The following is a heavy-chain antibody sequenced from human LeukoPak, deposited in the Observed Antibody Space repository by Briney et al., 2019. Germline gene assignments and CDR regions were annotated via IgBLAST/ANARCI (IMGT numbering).Heavy chain of an antibody. CDR1: GFTFRNNY. Sequence: PGGSLRLSCAASGFTFRNNYMSWIGKAPGKGREGVSYISSSGSTIYYADSVKGRFTISRDNAKNSLYLQMNSLRAEDTAVYYCARGGSDYHVAYWGQGTLVTVSS. CDR2: ISSSGSTI. J-gene: IGHJ4*02. D-gene: IGHD3-10*02. CDR3: ARGGSDYHVAY. V-gene: IGHV3-11*01.